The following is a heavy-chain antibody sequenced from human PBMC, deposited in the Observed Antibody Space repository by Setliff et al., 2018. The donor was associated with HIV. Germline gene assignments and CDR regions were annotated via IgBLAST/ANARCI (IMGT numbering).Heavy chain of an antibody. Sequence: ASVKVSCKASGYTFTSYGISWVRQAPGQGLAWMGWISAYNGNNNYAQKLQGRVTMTTDTSTSTAYMELRSLRSDDTAVYYCARVVVRGVTFIAEYFQHWGQGTLVTVSS. CDR1: GYTFTSYG. J-gene: IGHJ1*01. D-gene: IGHD3-10*01. CDR2: ISAYNGNN. CDR3: ARVVVRGVTFIAEYFQH. V-gene: IGHV1-18*01.